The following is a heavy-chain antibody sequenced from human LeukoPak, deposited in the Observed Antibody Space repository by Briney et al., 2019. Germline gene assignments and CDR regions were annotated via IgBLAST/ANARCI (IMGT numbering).Heavy chain of an antibody. D-gene: IGHD6-19*01. J-gene: IGHJ4*02. CDR2: IYYSGST. V-gene: IGHV4-59*08. CDR1: GGSISSYY. Sequence: MPSETLSLTCTVSGGSISSYYGSWIRQPPGKGLEWIGYIYYSGSTNYNPSLKSRVTISVDTSKNQFSLKLSSVTAADTAVYYCARAPPPFLGSSGWYQLDYWGQGTLVTVSS. CDR3: ARAPPPFLGSSGWYQLDY.